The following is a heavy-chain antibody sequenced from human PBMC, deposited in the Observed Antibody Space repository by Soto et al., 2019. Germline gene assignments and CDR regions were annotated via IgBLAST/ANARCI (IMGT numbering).Heavy chain of an antibody. Sequence: PSETLSLTCTVSGGSISSYYWSWIRQPPGKGLEWIGYIYYSGSTNYNPSLKSRVTISVDTSKNQFSLKLSSVTAADTAVYYCAGGGGGATISGFDYWGQGTLVTVSS. CDR1: GGSISSYY. J-gene: IGHJ4*02. CDR3: AGGGGGATISGFDY. D-gene: IGHD1-26*01. CDR2: IYYSGST. V-gene: IGHV4-59*01.